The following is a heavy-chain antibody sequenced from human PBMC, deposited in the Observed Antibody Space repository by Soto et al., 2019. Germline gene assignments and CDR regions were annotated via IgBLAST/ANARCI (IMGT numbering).Heavy chain of an antibody. Sequence: QVQLQESGPGLVKPSQTLSLTCTVSGGSISSGGYYWSWIRQHPGKGLEWIGYIYYSGSTYYNPSLKSRVTISVDTAKNQFSLKLSSVTAADTAVYYCARDHDRGGVFDYWGQGTLVTVSS. V-gene: IGHV4-31*03. CDR2: IYYSGST. J-gene: IGHJ4*02. D-gene: IGHD3-22*01. CDR3: ARDHDRGGVFDY. CDR1: GGSISSGGYY.